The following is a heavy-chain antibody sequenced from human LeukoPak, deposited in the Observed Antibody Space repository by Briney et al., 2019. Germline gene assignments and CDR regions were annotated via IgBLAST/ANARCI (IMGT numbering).Heavy chain of an antibody. CDR1: GYSFTTYW. J-gene: IGHJ4*02. V-gene: IGHV5-51*01. D-gene: IGHD5-24*01. CDR3: ARLRGGDGYNTYYFDY. Sequence: RGESLKISCKGSGYSFTTYWIAWVRQMPGKGLEWMGIIYPGDSDTTYSPSFQGQVTISADRSISTAYLQWSSLKASDTAMYYCARLRGGDGYNTYYFDYWGQGTLVTVSS. CDR2: IYPGDSDT.